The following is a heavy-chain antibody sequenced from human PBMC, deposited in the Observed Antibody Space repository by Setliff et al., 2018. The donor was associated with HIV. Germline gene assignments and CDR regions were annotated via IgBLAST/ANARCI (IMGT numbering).Heavy chain of an antibody. CDR3: ASEAWTSYRSSSGYYYYYMDV. CDR1: GDSISSVSYS. CDR2: MYSGGST. J-gene: IGHJ6*03. V-gene: IGHV4-39*06. D-gene: IGHD6-6*01. Sequence: SETLSLTCTVSGDSISSVSYSWGWIRQPPGKGLEWTGYMYSGGSTYYNSSPKSRVTMSVETSKNPFPLTLSAVTAAGTAVYYCASEAWTSYRSSSGYYYYYMDVWGKGTTVTVSS.